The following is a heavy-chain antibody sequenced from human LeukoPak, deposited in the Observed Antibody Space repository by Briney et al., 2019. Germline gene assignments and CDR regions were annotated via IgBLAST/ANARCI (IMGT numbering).Heavy chain of an antibody. CDR2: INHSGST. Sequence: SETLSLTCAVYGGSFSGYYWTWIRHPPGKGLEWIGEINHSGSTNYNPSLKSRVTISVDNSNKQFSLKLTSVTAADTAVYYCARWWGFDPWGQGTLVTVSS. CDR1: GGSFSGYY. CDR3: ARWWGFDP. V-gene: IGHV4-34*01. J-gene: IGHJ5*02. D-gene: IGHD2-15*01.